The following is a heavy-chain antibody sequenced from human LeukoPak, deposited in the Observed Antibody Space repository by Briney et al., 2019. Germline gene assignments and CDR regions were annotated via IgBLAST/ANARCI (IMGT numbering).Heavy chain of an antibody. CDR2: INPSGGST. V-gene: IGHV1-46*01. CDR3: ARAGVVQADAFEP. Sequence: SLKVSCKASGYTFTSYYMHWVRQAPGQGLEWVAPINPSGGSTSYAHSFQGRVTMTRDNATSPVYLELSSLRAEDTAVYYCARAGVVQADAFEPWGQGTLVTVSS. D-gene: IGHD2-2*01. J-gene: IGHJ5*02. CDR1: GYTFTSYY.